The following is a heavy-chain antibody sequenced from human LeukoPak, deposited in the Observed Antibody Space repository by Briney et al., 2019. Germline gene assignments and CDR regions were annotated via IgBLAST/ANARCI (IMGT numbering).Heavy chain of an antibody. CDR2: ISSSSTTI. CDR1: GFTFSSYS. J-gene: IGHJ4*02. V-gene: IGHV3-48*04. D-gene: IGHD2-21*01. CDR3: VKYGGDLGVAFDC. Sequence: GGSLRLSCAASGFTFSSYSMMWVRQAPGKGLEWVSYISSSSTTIHYADSVKGRFTISRDNAKNSLYLQMNSLRAEDTAVYYCVKYGGDLGVAFDCWGQGTLVTVSS.